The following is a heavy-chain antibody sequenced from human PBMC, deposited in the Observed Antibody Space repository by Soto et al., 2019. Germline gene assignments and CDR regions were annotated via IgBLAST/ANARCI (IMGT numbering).Heavy chain of an antibody. D-gene: IGHD6-13*01. CDR1: GFTFSSYA. CDR3: ANSFVWRCSSSCLYFDY. CDR2: ISGSGGST. J-gene: IGHJ4*02. V-gene: IGHV3-23*01. Sequence: GGSLRLSCAASGFTFSSYAMSWVRQAPGKGLEWVSAISGSGGSTYYADSVKGRFTISRDNSKNTLYLQMNSLRAEDTAVYYCANSFVWRCSSSCLYFDYWGQGTLVTVSS.